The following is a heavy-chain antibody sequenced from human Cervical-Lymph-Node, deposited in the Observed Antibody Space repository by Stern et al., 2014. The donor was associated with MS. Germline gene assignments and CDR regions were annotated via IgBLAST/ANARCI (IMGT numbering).Heavy chain of an antibody. CDR2: INPSGGST. Sequence: DQLVESGAEVKKPGASVKVSCKSSGYTLTSYFMHWVRQAPGQGLEWMGIINPSGGSTTYAQKFQGRVTMTRDTSTSTDYMDLSSLRSEDTAVYYCTRGLKEGYNYLGDFDFWGQGTLVTVSS. CDR1: GYTLTSYF. J-gene: IGHJ4*02. V-gene: IGHV1-46*03. CDR3: TRGLKEGYNYLGDFDF. D-gene: IGHD5-24*01.